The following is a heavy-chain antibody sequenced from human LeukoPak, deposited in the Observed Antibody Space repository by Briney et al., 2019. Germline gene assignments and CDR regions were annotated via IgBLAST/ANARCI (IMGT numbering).Heavy chain of an antibody. J-gene: IGHJ4*02. Sequence: PGGSLRLSCAASGFTFSDYYMTWIRQAPGKGLEYVSYISGSNNDATYADSVKGRFTISRDNAKNSLYLQMNSLRAEDTAVYYCVRVARLVGYWGQGTRVTVSS. CDR2: ISGSNNDA. CDR3: VRVARLVGY. CDR1: GFTFSDYY. D-gene: IGHD4-11*01. V-gene: IGHV3-11*06.